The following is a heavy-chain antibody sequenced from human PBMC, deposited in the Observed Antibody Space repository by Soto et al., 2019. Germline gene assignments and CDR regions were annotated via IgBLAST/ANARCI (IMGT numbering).Heavy chain of an antibody. CDR3: ARRGYDFWSGLDV. Sequence: EVQLVQSGAEVKKPGESLRISCKGSGYNFTSYWIIWVRQMPGKGLEWMGNIDPTDSFTNYSPSFQGNVTISTDKSMSTAYLQWGTLKASDTAMYYCARRGYDFWSGLDVWGQGTTVTISS. CDR2: IDPTDSFT. D-gene: IGHD3-3*01. J-gene: IGHJ6*02. V-gene: IGHV5-10-1*03. CDR1: GYNFTSYW.